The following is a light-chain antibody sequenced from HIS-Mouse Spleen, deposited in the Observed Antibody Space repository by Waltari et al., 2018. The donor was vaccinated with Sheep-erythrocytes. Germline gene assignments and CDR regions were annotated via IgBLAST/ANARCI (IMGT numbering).Light chain of an antibody. V-gene: IGLV3-1*01. J-gene: IGLJ2*01. Sequence: PSSLSASVGDRVTITCRASQSISSYLNWYQQKPGQSPVLVIYQDSKRPSGIPERFSGSNSGNTATLTISGTQAMDEADYYCQAWDSSTAVVFGGGTKLTVL. CDR1: QSISSY. CDR2: QDS. CDR3: QAWDSSTAVV.